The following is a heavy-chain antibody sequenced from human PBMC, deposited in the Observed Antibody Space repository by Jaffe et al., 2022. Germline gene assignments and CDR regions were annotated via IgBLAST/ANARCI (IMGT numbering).Heavy chain of an antibody. Sequence: EVQLVESGGGLVQPGGSLRLSCAASGFTFSGYWMHWVRQAPGKGLVWVSRIKSDGRSTAYADSVKGRFTISRDNAKNTLYLQMNSLRAEDTAVYYCARDPDYGGKSFFEDWGQGTLVTVSS. CDR2: IKSDGRST. D-gene: IGHD4-17*01. J-gene: IGHJ4*02. CDR3: ARDPDYGGKSFFED. CDR1: GFTFSGYW. V-gene: IGHV3-74*01.